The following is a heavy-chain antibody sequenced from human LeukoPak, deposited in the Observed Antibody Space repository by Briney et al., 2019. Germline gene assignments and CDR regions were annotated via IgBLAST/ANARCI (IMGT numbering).Heavy chain of an antibody. Sequence: SETLSLTCSVSGGSIRSTTYYWGWIRQPPGKGLEWIGSIYYSGNTYYSPSLMSRVTISVDTSKNQFSLNLSSVTAADTAVHYCARSCRILDIVATIRARLGGNGFDIWGQGTMVTVSS. J-gene: IGHJ3*02. D-gene: IGHD5-12*01. CDR1: GGSIRSTTYY. CDR3: ARSCRILDIVATIRARLGGNGFDI. V-gene: IGHV4-39*07. CDR2: IYYSGNT.